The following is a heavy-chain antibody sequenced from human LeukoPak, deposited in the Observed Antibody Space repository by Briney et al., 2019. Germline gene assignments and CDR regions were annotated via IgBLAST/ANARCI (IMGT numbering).Heavy chain of an antibody. V-gene: IGHV4-59*12. CDR2: IYYSGTT. Sequence: SETLSLTCTVSGGSISNYYWNWIRQPPGKGLELIGYIYYSGTTNYNPSLKSRVSMSVDTSKNQFSLKLSSVTAADTAVYYCARGRPGYYDFWSGYYTDLDYWGQGTLVTVSS. D-gene: IGHD3-3*01. J-gene: IGHJ4*02. CDR1: GGSISNYY. CDR3: ARGRPGYYDFWSGYYTDLDY.